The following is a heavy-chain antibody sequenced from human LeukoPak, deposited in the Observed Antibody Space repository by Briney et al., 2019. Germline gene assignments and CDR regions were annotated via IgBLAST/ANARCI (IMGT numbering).Heavy chain of an antibody. V-gene: IGHV4-61*02. J-gene: IGHJ6*04. CDR3: ARVGRSGGDV. Sequence: SETLSLTCTVSGGSISSSSYYWGWIRQPPGKGLEWIGRIYTSGSTNYNPSLKSRVTISVDTSKNQFSLKLSSVTAADTAVYYCARVGRSGGDVWGKGTTVTVSS. D-gene: IGHD1-26*01. CDR2: IYTSGST. CDR1: GGSISSSSYY.